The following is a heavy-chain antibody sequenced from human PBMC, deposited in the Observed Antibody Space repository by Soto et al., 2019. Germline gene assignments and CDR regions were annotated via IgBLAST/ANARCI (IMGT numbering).Heavy chain of an antibody. CDR3: ARERSFRYFVHLSHGGYYYYMDV. D-gene: IGHD3-9*01. CDR1: GGSFSGYY. V-gene: IGHV4-34*01. CDR2: INHSGST. J-gene: IGHJ6*03. Sequence: SETLSLTCAVYGGSFSGYYWSWIRQPPGKGLEWIGEINHSGSTNYNPSLKSRVTISVDTSKNQFSLKLSSVTAADTAVYYCARERSFRYFVHLSHGGYYYYMDVWGKGTTVTVSS.